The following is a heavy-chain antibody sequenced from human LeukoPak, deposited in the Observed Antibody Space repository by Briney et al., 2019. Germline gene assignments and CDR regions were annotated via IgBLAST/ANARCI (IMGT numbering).Heavy chain of an antibody. V-gene: IGHV3-30*02. J-gene: IGHJ5*02. CDR1: GFTFSSYG. CDR2: IRYDGSNK. D-gene: IGHD6-19*01. Sequence: GGSLRLSCAASGFTFSSYGMHWVRQAPGKGLEWVAFIRYDGSNKYYADSVKGRFTISRDNSKNTLYLQMNSLRAEDTAVYYCARDNKDSSGWYKGFYNWFDPWGQGTLVTVSS. CDR3: ARDNKDSSGWYKGFYNWFDP.